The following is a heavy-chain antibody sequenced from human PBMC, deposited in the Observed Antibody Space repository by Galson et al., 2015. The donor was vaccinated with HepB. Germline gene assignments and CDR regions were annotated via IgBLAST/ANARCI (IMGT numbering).Heavy chain of an antibody. J-gene: IGHJ6*02. D-gene: IGHD1-1*01. Sequence: SLRLSCAASGFTFGSYWMSWFRQAPGKGLEWVGFIRGKAHGGTTEYAASVKGRFTISRDDSKSIAYLQMNSLKTEDTAVYYCTRPLSTTSYYCYGVDVWGQGTTVTVSS. CDR1: GFTFGSYW. CDR3: TRPLSTTSYYCYGVDV. V-gene: IGHV3-49*03. CDR2: IRGKAHGGTT.